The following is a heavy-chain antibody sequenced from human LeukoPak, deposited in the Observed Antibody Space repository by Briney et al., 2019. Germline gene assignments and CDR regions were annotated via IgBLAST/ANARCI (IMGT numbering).Heavy chain of an antibody. CDR2: ISYDGSNK. V-gene: IGHV3-30*03. J-gene: IGHJ4*02. D-gene: IGHD5-24*01. Sequence: GGSLRLSCAASGFTFSSYGMHWVRQAPGKGLEWVAVISYDGSNKYYADSVKGRFTISRDNSKNTLYLQMNSLRAEDTAVYYCARGFEMATIRNWGQGTLVTVSS. CDR1: GFTFSSYG. CDR3: ARGFEMATIRN.